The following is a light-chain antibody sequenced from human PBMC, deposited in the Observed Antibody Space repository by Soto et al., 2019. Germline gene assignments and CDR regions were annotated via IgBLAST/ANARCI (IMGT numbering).Light chain of an antibody. CDR1: SSNIGNNY. CDR3: GTWDNSLNAYV. CDR2: DND. Sequence: QLVLTQPPSMSTASGQKVTFSCSGTSSNIGNNYVSWYQQLPGTAPKLLIYDNDKRPSGTPDRFSGSKSGTSATLGITGLQTGDEADYFCGTWDNSLNAYVFGSGTKLTVL. V-gene: IGLV1-51*01. J-gene: IGLJ1*01.